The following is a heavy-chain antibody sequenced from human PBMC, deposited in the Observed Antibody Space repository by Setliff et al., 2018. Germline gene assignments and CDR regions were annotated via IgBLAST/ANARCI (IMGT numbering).Heavy chain of an antibody. CDR2: IQHDGSDK. V-gene: IGHV3-30*02. D-gene: IGHD3-10*01. CDR1: GLIFSEFG. Sequence: PGGSLRLSCAASGLIFSEFGMEWVRQAPGKGLEWVSFIQHDGSDKYYLDSVKGRFTISRDNSKNTLYLQMDRVRPDDTAVYYCARADNVLLWFGELFYWGQGTLVTVSS. J-gene: IGHJ4*02. CDR3: ARADNVLLWFGELFY.